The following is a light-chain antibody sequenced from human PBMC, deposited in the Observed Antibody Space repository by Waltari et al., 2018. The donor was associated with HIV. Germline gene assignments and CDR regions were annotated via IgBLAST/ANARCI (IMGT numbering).Light chain of an antibody. J-gene: IGLJ2*01. CDR1: TNDLSPYNF. V-gene: IGLV2-14*01. CDR3: SSYTTRASVV. CDR2: EVN. Sequence: QSALTQPASVSGSPGQSITISCTGPTNDLSPYNFVSWYQQSPGGAPKLIIFEVNSRPSGISDRFSGSKSGDTASLTISGLQAEDEAVYFCSSYTTRASVVFGGGTKLTVL.